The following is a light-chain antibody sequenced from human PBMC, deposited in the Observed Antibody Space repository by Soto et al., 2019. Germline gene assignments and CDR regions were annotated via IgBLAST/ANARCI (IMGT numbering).Light chain of an antibody. J-gene: IGKJ4*01. CDR3: QQYGKLPFT. CDR1: QSVSSN. CDR2: SAS. V-gene: IGKV3D-15*02. Sequence: EIVMTQSRATLSVSPGERVTLSCMASQSVSSNLAWYQQNPGQAPRLLFYSASSRVTGIPGRFTASGSGTDFTLTISRLEPEDFAVYICQQYGKLPFTFGGGTKVDIK.